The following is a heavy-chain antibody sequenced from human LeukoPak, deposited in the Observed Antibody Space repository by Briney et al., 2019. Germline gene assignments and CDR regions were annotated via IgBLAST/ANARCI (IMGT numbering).Heavy chain of an antibody. CDR2: INHSGST. Sequence: SETLSLTCAVYGRSFSGYYWGWIRQPPGKGLEWIGEINHSGSTNYNPSLKSRVTISVDTSKNQFSLKLSSVTAADTAVYYCARGNRSPYYYGSGSYYYFDYWGQGTLVTVSS. V-gene: IGHV4-34*01. CDR1: GRSFSGYY. D-gene: IGHD3-10*01. CDR3: ARGNRSPYYYGSGSYYYFDY. J-gene: IGHJ4*02.